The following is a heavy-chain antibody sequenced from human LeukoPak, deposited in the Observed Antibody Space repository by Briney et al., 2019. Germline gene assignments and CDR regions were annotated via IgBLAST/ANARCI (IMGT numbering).Heavy chain of an antibody. V-gene: IGHV3-48*02. Sequence: QPGGSLPLSCVSSGFTSSSYGMSWVRQSLGKGGEGVSYISSTSSTIYNADSVKGRFTISRDNARNSLYLQMNSLRDEDTAVYYCARPTSGFYKFWGQGTLVTVSS. CDR3: ARPTSGFYKF. J-gene: IGHJ4*02. D-gene: IGHD3-10*01. CDR1: GFTSSSYG. CDR2: ISSTSSTI.